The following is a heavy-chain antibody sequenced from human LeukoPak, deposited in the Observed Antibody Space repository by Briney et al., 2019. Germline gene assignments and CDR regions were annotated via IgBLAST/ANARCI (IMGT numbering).Heavy chain of an antibody. D-gene: IGHD3-10*01. J-gene: IGHJ3*02. CDR2: ISSNSGRI. V-gene: IGHV3-9*01. Sequence: PGRSLRLSCAASGFTFDDYAMHWVRQTPGKVLEWVTGISSNSGRIGYADSVKGRFTISRDNAKNSLYLQMNSLRAEDTAFYYCAKDQYGSGSLYAFDIWGQGTMVTVSS. CDR1: GFTFDDYA. CDR3: AKDQYGSGSLYAFDI.